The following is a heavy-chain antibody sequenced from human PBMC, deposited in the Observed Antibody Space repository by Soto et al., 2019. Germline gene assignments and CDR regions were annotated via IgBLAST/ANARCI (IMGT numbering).Heavy chain of an antibody. Sequence: SGEVSCRASGGAFRSYAISWVRQAPGQGLEWMGGIIPIFGTANYAQKFQGRVTITADESTSTAYMELSSLRSEDTAVYYCARAPNPLSSGYYYFDYWGQGTLVTVSS. J-gene: IGHJ4*02. V-gene: IGHV1-69*13. CDR1: GGAFRSYA. CDR2: IIPIFGTA. D-gene: IGHD3-22*01. CDR3: ARAPNPLSSGYYYFDY.